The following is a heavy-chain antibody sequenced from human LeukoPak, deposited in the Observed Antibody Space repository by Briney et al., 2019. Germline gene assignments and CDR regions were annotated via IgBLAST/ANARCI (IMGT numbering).Heavy chain of an antibody. Sequence: GGSLRLSCAGSGFSFSSYSINWVRQAPGKGLEWVSYISTGSTTIYYADSVKGRFTISRDNARNSLYLQMNSLRDEDTAVYYCARAAYCGGDCYYFDYWGQGVLVTVSS. D-gene: IGHD2-21*02. CDR3: ARAAYCGGDCYYFDY. V-gene: IGHV3-48*02. CDR2: ISTGSTTI. J-gene: IGHJ4*02. CDR1: GFSFSSYS.